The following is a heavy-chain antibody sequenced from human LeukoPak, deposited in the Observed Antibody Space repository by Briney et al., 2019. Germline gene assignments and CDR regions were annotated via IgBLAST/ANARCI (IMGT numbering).Heavy chain of an antibody. CDR3: AKEYYYDSSGYPTPYFDY. V-gene: IGHV3-30*02. J-gene: IGHJ4*02. CDR1: GFTFSSYG. CDR2: IRYDGSNK. D-gene: IGHD3-22*01. Sequence: GGSLRLSCAASGFTFSSYGMHWVRQAPGKGLEWVAFIRYDGSNKYYADSVKGRFNISRDNSKNTLYLQMNSLRAEDTAVYYCAKEYYYDSSGYPTPYFDYWGQGTLVTVSS.